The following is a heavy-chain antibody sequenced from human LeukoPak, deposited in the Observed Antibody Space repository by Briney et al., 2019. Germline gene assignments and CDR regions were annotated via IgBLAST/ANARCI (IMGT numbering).Heavy chain of an antibody. J-gene: IGHJ6*02. Sequence: ASVKVSCKASGYTFTSYGISWVRQAPGQGLEWMGWMNPNSGNTGYAQKFQGRVTMTRNTSISTAYMELSSLRSEDTAVYYCVRGMGVSYYYYGMDVWGQGTTVTVSS. CDR1: GYTFTSYG. D-gene: IGHD3-10*01. CDR2: MNPNSGNT. V-gene: IGHV1-8*02. CDR3: VRGMGVSYYYYGMDV.